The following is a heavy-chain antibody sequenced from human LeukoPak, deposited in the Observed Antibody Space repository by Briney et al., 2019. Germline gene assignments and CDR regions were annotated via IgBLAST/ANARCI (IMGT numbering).Heavy chain of an antibody. V-gene: IGHV1-69*13. CDR2: IIPIFGTA. J-gene: IGHJ4*02. CDR3: ARGDATGGSSWSQFDY. D-gene: IGHD6-13*01. CDR1: GGTFSSYA. Sequence: GASVKVSCKASGGTFSSYAISWVRQAPGQGLEWMGGIIPIFGTANYAQKFQGRVTITADESTSTAYMELSSLRSEDTAVYYCARGDATGGSSWSQFDYWGQGTLVTVSS.